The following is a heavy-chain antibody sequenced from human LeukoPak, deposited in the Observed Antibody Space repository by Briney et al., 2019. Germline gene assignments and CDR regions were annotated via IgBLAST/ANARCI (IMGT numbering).Heavy chain of an antibody. Sequence: SETLSLTCTVSGGSVSSGSYYWSWIRQPPGKGLEWIGYIYYSGSTYYNPSLKSRVTISVDTSKNQFSLKLSSVTAADTAVYYCARGSWSSSIDYWGQGTLVTVSS. CDR3: ARGSWSSSIDY. D-gene: IGHD6-6*01. J-gene: IGHJ4*02. CDR1: GGSVSSGSYY. V-gene: IGHV4-30-4*01. CDR2: IYYSGST.